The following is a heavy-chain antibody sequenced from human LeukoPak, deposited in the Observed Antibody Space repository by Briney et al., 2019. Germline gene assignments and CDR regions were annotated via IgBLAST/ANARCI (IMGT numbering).Heavy chain of an antibody. Sequence: GGSLRLSCVASGFTFSDQSMNWVRQVPGKGLEWLSYISGSSDSIDYADPVKGRFAISRDNAKNSLYLQMDSLRAEDTAVYYCARGPASGAWLIDYWGQGILVTVSS. CDR1: GFTFSDQS. J-gene: IGHJ4*02. V-gene: IGHV3-48*04. D-gene: IGHD6-19*01. CDR2: ISGSSDSI. CDR3: ARGPASGAWLIDY.